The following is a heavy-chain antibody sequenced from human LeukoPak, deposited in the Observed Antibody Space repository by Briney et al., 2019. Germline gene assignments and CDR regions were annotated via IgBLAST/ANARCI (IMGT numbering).Heavy chain of an antibody. D-gene: IGHD3-10*01. Sequence: SETLSLTCAVYVGSFSGYYWGWVRQPPGKGLEWIGEITHSGSTNYNPSLKSRLTVSVDTSKNQFSLKLTSVTAADTAIYYCVRGPILSGYMDVWDKGTTVTVSS. CDR3: VRGPILSGYMDV. CDR2: ITHSGST. V-gene: IGHV4-34*01. J-gene: IGHJ6*03. CDR1: VGSFSGYY.